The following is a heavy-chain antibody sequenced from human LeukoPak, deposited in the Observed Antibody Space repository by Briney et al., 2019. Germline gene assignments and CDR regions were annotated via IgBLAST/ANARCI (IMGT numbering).Heavy chain of an antibody. CDR2: ISASGVTT. V-gene: IGHV3-23*01. CDR3: AKGDVLPTYPTFDY. Sequence: GGSLRLSCVALGFTFSSYALSWVRQAPGKGLEWVSVISASGVTTYYADSVKGRFTISRDTSKDTVYLQMHSLRAEDTAVYYCAKGDVLPTYPTFDYWGQGTLVTVSS. J-gene: IGHJ4*02. CDR1: GFTFSSYA. D-gene: IGHD3-9*01.